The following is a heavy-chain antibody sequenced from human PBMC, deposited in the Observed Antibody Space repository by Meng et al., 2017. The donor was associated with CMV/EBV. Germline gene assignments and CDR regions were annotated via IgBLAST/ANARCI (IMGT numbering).Heavy chain of an antibody. D-gene: IGHD6-19*01. CDR3: ARDIRRPWLVRGDYFDY. CDR1: GFTFSSYW. CDR2: IKQDGSEK. J-gene: IGHJ4*02. V-gene: IGHV3-7*01. Sequence: GESLKISCAASGFTFSSYWMSWVRQAPGKGLEWVANIKQDGSEKYYVDSVKGRFIISRANAKNSLYLQMNSLRAEDTAVYYCARDIRRPWLVRGDYFDYWGQGTLVTVSS.